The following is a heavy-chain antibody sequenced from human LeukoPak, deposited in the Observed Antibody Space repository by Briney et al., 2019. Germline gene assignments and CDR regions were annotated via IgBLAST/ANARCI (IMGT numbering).Heavy chain of an antibody. D-gene: IGHD1-26*01. V-gene: IGHV3-9*01. J-gene: IGHJ3*01. Sequence: PGGSLRLSCVASGFKFGVYAMHWVRQTPGKGLEWVSGITWNSYTILYADSVKGRFTISRDNAKNSLSLQMDSLRPEDPALYYRVKAVGLAYLIVDALHVWGQGTMVTVSP. CDR2: ITWNSYTI. CDR1: GFKFGVYA. CDR3: VKAVGLAYLIVDALHV.